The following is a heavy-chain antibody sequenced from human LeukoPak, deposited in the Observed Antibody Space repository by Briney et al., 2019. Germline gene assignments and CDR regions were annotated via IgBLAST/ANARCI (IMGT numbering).Heavy chain of an antibody. CDR3: ARVVVVPAAMSGWFDP. Sequence: ASVKVSCKASGYTFTGYYMHWVRQAPGQGLEWMGWINPNSGGTNYAQKFQGRVTMTTDTSTSTAYMELRSLRSDDTAVYYCARVVVVPAAMSGWFDPWGQGTLVTVSS. V-gene: IGHV1-2*02. CDR2: INPNSGGT. J-gene: IGHJ5*02. D-gene: IGHD2-2*01. CDR1: GYTFTGYY.